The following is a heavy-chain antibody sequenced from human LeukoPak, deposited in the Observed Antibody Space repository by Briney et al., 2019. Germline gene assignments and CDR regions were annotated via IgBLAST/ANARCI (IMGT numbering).Heavy chain of an antibody. Sequence: ASVKVSCKASGYTFTRDYMHWVRQAPGQGLEWMGVTNPSNGSTSKEHKFHGRVTITRDTSKSTVNIELSSLRSEDTAVYDCARVGSDGYYVDYWGQGTLVTVSS. J-gene: IGHJ4*02. V-gene: IGHV1-46*01. CDR2: TNPSNGST. CDR3: ARVGSDGYYVDY. D-gene: IGHD1-26*01. CDR1: GYTFTRDY.